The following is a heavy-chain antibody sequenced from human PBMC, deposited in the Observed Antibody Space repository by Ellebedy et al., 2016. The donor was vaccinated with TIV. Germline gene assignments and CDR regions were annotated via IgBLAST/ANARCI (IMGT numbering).Heavy chain of an antibody. CDR3: AKGPLRNLVRNSYFDN. CDR1: GFTFSKHA. J-gene: IGHJ4*02. D-gene: IGHD3-10*02. V-gene: IGHV3-23*01. CDR2: LNGSGFGT. Sequence: PGGSLRLSCTASGFTFSKHAMSWVRQAPGKGLQWVSGLNGSGFGTFYADSVSGRFTISRDNSKNTLYLDMRSLRAEDTAIYYCAKGPLRNLVRNSYFDNWGQGTPVTVSS.